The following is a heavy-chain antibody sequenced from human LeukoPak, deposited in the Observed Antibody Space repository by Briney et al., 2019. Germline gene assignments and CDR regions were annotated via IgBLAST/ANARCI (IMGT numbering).Heavy chain of an antibody. Sequence: SETLSLTCTVVSGGSISSSSYYWGWIRQPPGKGLEWIGSFYYSGSTYYNPSLKSRVTISVDTSKNQSSLKLSSVTAADTAVHYCARVSDSSGYYYGVFNYWGQGTLVTVSS. J-gene: IGHJ4*02. D-gene: IGHD3-22*01. CDR3: ARVSDSSGYYYGVFNY. V-gene: IGHV4-39*07. CDR1: GGSISSSSYY. CDR2: FYYSGST.